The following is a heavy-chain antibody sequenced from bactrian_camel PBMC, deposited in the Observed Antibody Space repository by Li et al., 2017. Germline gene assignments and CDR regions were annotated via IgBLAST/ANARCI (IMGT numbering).Heavy chain of an antibody. V-gene: IGHV3S32*01. J-gene: IGHJ6*01. CDR1: EYGYRNKC. CDR2: IERADGTT. Sequence: VQLVESGGGSVQAGGSLRLSCAVSEYGYRNKCVGWLRQAPGKEREAVAAIERADGTTRYADSVKGRFTVSQDDAKNTLHLQMNGLKPEDTAMYYCAADCRTYGMGVAYALGMEFGYWGQGTQVTVS. D-gene: IGHD3*01. CDR3: AADCRTYGMGVAYALGMEFGY.